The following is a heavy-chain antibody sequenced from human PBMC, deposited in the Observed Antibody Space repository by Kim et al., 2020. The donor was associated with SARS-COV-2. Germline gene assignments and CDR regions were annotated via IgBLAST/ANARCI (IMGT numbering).Heavy chain of an antibody. CDR2: INPNSGGT. D-gene: IGHD2-15*01. Sequence: ASVKVSCKASGYTFTGYYMHWVRQAPGQGLEWMGRINPNSGGTNYAQKFQGRVTMTRDTSISTAYMELSRLRSDDTAVYYCARDQEWGYCSGGSCYSLRPFDPWGQGTLVTVSS. V-gene: IGHV1-2*06. J-gene: IGHJ5*02. CDR1: GYTFTGYY. CDR3: ARDQEWGYCSGGSCYSLRPFDP.